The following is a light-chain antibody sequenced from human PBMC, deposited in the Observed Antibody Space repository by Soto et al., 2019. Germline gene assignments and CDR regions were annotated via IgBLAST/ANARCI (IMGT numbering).Light chain of an antibody. CDR2: GAS. CDR3: QQYNNWPPWT. V-gene: IGKV3-15*01. CDR1: QSGSNN. Sequence: EIVLTQSPGTLSLSPGERATLACRASQSGSNNYLAWYQHTPGQAPRLLSYGASTRATGIPARFSGSGSGTEFTLTISSLQSEDFAVYYCQQYNNWPPWTFGQGTKVDI. J-gene: IGKJ1*01.